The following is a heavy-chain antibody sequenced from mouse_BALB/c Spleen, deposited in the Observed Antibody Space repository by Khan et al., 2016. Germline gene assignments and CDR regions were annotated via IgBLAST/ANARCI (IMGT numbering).Heavy chain of an antibody. CDR3: ARYPYYYAMDY. Sequence: EVKLLESGPGLVKPSQSLSLTYTVTGYSITSDYAWNWIRPFPGNKLEWMGYISYSGSTSYNPSLKSRISITRDTSKNQFFLQLNSVTTEDTATYYCARYPYYYAMDYWGRGTSVTVSS. CDR1: GYSITSDYA. CDR2: ISYSGST. V-gene: IGHV3-2*02. J-gene: IGHJ4*01.